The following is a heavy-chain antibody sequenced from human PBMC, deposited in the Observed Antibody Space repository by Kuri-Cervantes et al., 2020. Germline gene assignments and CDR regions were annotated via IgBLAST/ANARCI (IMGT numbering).Heavy chain of an antibody. V-gene: IGHV3-9*01. CDR2: ISWNSGSI. Sequence: GGSLRLSCAASGFTFDDYAMHWVRQAPGKGLEWVSGISWNSGSIGYADSVKGRFTISRDNAKNSLYLQMNSLRVEDTAVYYCARGVGTQWPPQWGQGTLVTVSS. D-gene: IGHD6-19*01. CDR3: ARGVGTQWPPQ. CDR1: GFTFDDYA. J-gene: IGHJ4*02.